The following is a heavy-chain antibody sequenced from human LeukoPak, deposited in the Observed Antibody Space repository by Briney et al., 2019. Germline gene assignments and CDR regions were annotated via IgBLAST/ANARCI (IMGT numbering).Heavy chain of an antibody. Sequence: TSETLSLTCTVSADSIRSSSYYWGWIRQPPGKGLEWIGSIYYSGITYDNPSLKSRVTISVDTSKNQFSLKLSSVTAADTAVYYCASERGLEQWLVPGYWGQGTLVTVSS. CDR2: IYYSGIT. V-gene: IGHV4-39*01. CDR3: ASERGLEQWLVPGY. J-gene: IGHJ4*02. D-gene: IGHD6-19*01. CDR1: ADSIRSSSYY.